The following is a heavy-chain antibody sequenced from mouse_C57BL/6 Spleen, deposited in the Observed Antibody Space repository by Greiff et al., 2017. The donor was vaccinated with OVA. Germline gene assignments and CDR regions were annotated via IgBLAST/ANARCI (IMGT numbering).Heavy chain of an antibody. J-gene: IGHJ3*01. CDR1: GYTFTSYW. V-gene: IGHV1-55*01. D-gene: IGHD2-5*01. Sequence: QVQLKQPGAELVKPGASVKMSCKASGYTFTSYWITWVKQRPGQGLEWIGDIYPGSGSTNYNEKFKSKATLTVDTSSSTAYMQLSSLTSEDSAVYYCAREGAYYSNYAYWGQGTLVTVSA. CDR3: AREGAYYSNYAY. CDR2: IYPGSGST.